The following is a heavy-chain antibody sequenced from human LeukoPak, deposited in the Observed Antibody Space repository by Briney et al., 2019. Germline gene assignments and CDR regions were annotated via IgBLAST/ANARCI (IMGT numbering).Heavy chain of an antibody. J-gene: IGHJ4*02. CDR3: ARQNFEY. Sequence: GGSLRLSCAASGFTFSSYWMNWVSQAPGRGLEWVANIKPDGSGKYYVDSVKGRFTISRDNAKNSLYLQMNSLRAEDTAVYYCARQNFEYWAQGTLVTVSS. V-gene: IGHV3-7*04. CDR1: GFTFSSYW. CDR2: IKPDGSGK.